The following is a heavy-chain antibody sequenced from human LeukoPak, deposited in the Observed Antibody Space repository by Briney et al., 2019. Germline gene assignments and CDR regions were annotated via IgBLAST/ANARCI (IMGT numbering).Heavy chain of an antibody. CDR3: ARGDLKSGSN. V-gene: IGHV4-34*01. D-gene: IGHD3-3*01. J-gene: IGHJ4*02. CDR1: GGSFSGYY. Sequence: SEALSLTCAVYGGSFSGYYWSWIRQPPGKGLEWIGEINHSGSTNYNPSLKSRVTISVDTSKNQFSLKLSSVTAADTAVYYCARGDLKSGSNWGQGTLVTVSS. CDR2: INHSGST.